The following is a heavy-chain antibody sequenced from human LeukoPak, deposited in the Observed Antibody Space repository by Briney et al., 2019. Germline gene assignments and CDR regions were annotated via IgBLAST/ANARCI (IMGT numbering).Heavy chain of an antibody. CDR1: GFTFSSYW. D-gene: IGHD6-19*01. Sequence: GGSLRLSCAASGFTFSSYWMSWVRQAPGKGLEWVAVIWYDGSNKYYADSVKGRFTISRDNSKNTLYLQMNSLRAEDTAVYYCARDSGWYYFDYWGQGTLVTVSS. J-gene: IGHJ4*02. CDR2: IWYDGSNK. CDR3: ARDSGWYYFDY. V-gene: IGHV3-33*08.